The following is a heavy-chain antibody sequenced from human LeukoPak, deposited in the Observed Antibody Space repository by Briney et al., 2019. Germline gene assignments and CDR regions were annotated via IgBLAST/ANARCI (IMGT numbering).Heavy chain of an antibody. V-gene: IGHV1-2*02. CDR1: GYTFTSYG. Sequence: GASVKVSCKASGYTFTSYGISWVRQAPGQGLEWMGWINPNSGGTNYAQKFQGRVTMTRDTSISTAYMELSRLRSDDTAVYYCARDIGQHEFFPWGQGTLVTVSS. D-gene: IGHD3-3*01. CDR3: ARDIGQHEFFP. J-gene: IGHJ5*02. CDR2: INPNSGGT.